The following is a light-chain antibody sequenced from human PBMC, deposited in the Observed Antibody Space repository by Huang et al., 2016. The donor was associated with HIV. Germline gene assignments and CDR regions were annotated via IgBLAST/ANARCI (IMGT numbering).Light chain of an antibody. CDR1: PRVSTDY. J-gene: IGKJ4*01. V-gene: IGKV3-20*01. Sequence: ESVLTQSPGILSLSPGERATLSCRASPRVSTDYLAWYQQKPGQAPRLLIHGATVRATGIPDRFSGSGSGTDFTLTINRLEPEDFALYYCQQYGNSPLTFGGGTEVEIK. CDR2: GAT. CDR3: QQYGNSPLT.